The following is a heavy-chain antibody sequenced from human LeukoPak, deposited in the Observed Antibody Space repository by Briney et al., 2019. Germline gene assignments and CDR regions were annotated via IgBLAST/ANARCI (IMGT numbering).Heavy chain of an antibody. CDR3: VRHVCHSSSPSCRMSYSFFFYGMDV. CDR2: IHPGDSDP. CDR1: GYIFTSYW. J-gene: IGHJ6*02. D-gene: IGHD2-2*01. Sequence: GESLKISCRASGYIFTSYWLGWVRQTPDKGLEWVGIIHPGDSDPRYSPSFQGQVTISVDRSITTAYLQWGSLKATDTAMYFCVRHVCHSSSPSCRMSYSFFFYGMDVWGQGTTVTVSS. V-gene: IGHV5-51*01.